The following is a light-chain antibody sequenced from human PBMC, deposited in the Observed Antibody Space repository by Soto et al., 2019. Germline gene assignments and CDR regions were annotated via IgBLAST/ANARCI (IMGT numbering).Light chain of an antibody. CDR1: QSVNNVY. Sequence: EIVLPQSPCTLSLSAGERATVSCRASQSVNNVYVAWYQQKSGQAPRLLIYDVSTRPTGIPDRFSGSGSGTAFTFTIGRLETEDFAVYYCQQSGTSPRTFGQGNKLEIQ. J-gene: IGKJ2*01. CDR2: DVS. V-gene: IGKV3-20*01. CDR3: QQSGTSPRT.